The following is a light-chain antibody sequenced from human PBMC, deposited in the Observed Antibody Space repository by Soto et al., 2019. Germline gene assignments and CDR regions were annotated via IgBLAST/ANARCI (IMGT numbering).Light chain of an antibody. J-gene: IGKJ2*01. V-gene: IGKV3-20*01. CDR1: QRVSNSY. CDR3: QQYERPPFA. Sequence: EIVLTQSPGTLSLSPGDRATLSCRASQRVSNSYLAWYQQKPGQAPRLLLYDASTRAAGVPDRVTGGGSGTDFTLTIHALEPEDVALYFCQQYERPPFAFGQGTRLEI. CDR2: DAS.